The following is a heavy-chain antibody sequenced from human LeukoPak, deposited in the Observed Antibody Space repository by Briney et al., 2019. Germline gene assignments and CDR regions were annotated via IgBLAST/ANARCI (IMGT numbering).Heavy chain of an antibody. CDR1: GFTVSSNY. CDR3: ARDQGYYYGMDV. V-gene: IGHV3-66*01. Sequence: GGSLRLSCAASGFTVSSNYMSWVRQAPGKGQEWVSVIYSGGSTYYADSVKGRFTISRDNSKNTLYLQMNSLRAEDTAVYYCARDQGYYYGMDVWGQGTTVTVSS. CDR2: IYSGGST. J-gene: IGHJ6*02.